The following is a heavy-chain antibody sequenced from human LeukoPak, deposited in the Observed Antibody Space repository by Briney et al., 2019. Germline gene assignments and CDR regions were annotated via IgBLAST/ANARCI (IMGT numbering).Heavy chain of an antibody. V-gene: IGHV3-23*01. Sequence: GGSLRLSCAASGFTFSSYAMHWVRQAPGEGLEWVSGIFGSGGSAHYADSVKGRFTIFRDNSKNTVYLQMNSLRAEDTAVYYCAKTTVGYSSGRYPGWPVDYWGQGTLVTVSS. CDR3: AKTTVGYSSGRYPGWPVDY. J-gene: IGHJ4*02. CDR2: IFGSGGSA. CDR1: GFTFSSYA. D-gene: IGHD6-19*01.